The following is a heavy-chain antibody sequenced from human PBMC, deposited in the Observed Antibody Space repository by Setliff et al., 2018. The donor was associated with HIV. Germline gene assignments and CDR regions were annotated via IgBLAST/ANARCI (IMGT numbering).Heavy chain of an antibody. CDR1: GDSITSSSYY. CDR2: IYYTGRT. J-gene: IGHJ6*03. Sequence: ASETLSLTCTVSGDSITSSSYYWGWIRQPPGKGLEWIGSIYYTGRTNSSPSLKSRVTMSIDGSKPHFFLNLESVTAADTAVYYCARGAYTGNYQGGFYYLDVWGKGTTVTVSS. V-gene: IGHV4-39*02. D-gene: IGHD1-26*01. CDR3: ARGAYTGNYQGGFYYLDV.